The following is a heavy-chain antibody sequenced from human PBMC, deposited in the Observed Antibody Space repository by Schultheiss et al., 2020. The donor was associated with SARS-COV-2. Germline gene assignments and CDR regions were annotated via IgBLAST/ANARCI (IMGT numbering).Heavy chain of an antibody. D-gene: IGHD6-6*01. CDR2: THYSGST. CDR3: AARGRQLVRFVWLDY. V-gene: IGHV4-59*02. J-gene: IGHJ4*02. CDR1: SASVTSYY. Sequence: SETLSLTCSVSSASVTSYYWTWIRQSPGMGLEWIGYTHYSGSTIYSPSLKSRVTISIDTSNNQFSLRLKSVTAADTAVYYCAARGRQLVRFVWLDYWGQGTLVTVSS.